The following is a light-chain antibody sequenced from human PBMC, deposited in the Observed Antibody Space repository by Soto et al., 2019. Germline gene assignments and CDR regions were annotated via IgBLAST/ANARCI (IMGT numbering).Light chain of an antibody. CDR1: QSVNSN. V-gene: IGKV3-15*01. J-gene: IGKJ1*01. CDR2: GVS. CDR3: QHYNNWPWT. Sequence: EIVMTQSPATLSVSPAERATLSCRASQSVNSNLAWYQQKPGQAPRLLIYGVSNRATGILARFSGSGSGTEFTLTISSLQSEDFALYYCQHYNNWPWTFGQGTKVEI.